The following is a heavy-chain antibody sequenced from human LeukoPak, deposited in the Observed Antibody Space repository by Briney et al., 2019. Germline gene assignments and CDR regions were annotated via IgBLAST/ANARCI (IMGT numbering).Heavy chain of an antibody. Sequence: ASVKVSCKASGFTFTNYNLHWVRQAPGQRLEWMGIINPSGGSTSYAQKFQGRVTMTRDMSTSTVYMELSSLRSEDTAVYYCASLAYCGGDCSLGAFDIWGQGTMVTVSS. J-gene: IGHJ3*02. CDR2: INPSGGST. V-gene: IGHV1-46*01. D-gene: IGHD2-21*02. CDR3: ASLAYCGGDCSLGAFDI. CDR1: GFTFTNYN.